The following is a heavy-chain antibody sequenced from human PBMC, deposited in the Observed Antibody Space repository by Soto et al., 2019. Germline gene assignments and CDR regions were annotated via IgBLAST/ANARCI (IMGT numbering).Heavy chain of an antibody. CDR2: ISFSGNS. J-gene: IGHJ5*02. CDR3: ARLRRDVSGFPDL. Sequence: QLQLQESGPGLVKPSQTLSLICSVSGGSISRPGYYWAWIRQHPARGLEWIGSISFSGNSNHNPSLQSLVVLSVDTSQNFFSLRLSSVTAADTAVYFCARLRRDVSGFPDLWGQGARVTVSS. D-gene: IGHD3-3*01. V-gene: IGHV4-31*01. CDR1: GGSISRPGYY.